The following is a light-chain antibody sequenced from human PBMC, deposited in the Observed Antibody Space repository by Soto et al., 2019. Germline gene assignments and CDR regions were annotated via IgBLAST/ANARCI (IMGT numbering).Light chain of an antibody. J-gene: IGKJ1*01. CDR1: QSVSSN. Sequence: EVVMTQSPATLSVSPGERATLFCRASQSVSSNLAWYQQKPGQAPRLLIYGASTRATDIPARFSGSGSGTEFTLTISSLQSEDFAVYHCQQYNDWVWTFGQGTKVDIK. CDR2: GAS. CDR3: QQYNDWVWT. V-gene: IGKV3-15*01.